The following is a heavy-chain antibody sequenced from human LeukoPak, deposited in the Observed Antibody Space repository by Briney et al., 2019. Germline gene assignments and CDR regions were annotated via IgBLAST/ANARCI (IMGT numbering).Heavy chain of an antibody. CDR2: ISSSSSYI. CDR1: AFSFSSYS. D-gene: IGHD6-13*01. V-gene: IGHV3-21*01. Sequence: PGGSLRLSCAASAFSFSSYSMNWVRQAPGKGLEWVSSISSSSSYIYYADSVKGRFTISRDNAKNSLYLQMNSLRAEDTAVYYCVIAAAGRATDYWGQGTLVTVSS. J-gene: IGHJ4*02. CDR3: VIAAAGRATDY.